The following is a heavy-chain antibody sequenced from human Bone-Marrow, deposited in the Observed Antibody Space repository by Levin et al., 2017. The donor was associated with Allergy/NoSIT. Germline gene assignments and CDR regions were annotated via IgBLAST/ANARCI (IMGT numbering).Heavy chain of an antibody. J-gene: IGHJ6*02. V-gene: IGHV5-51*01. Sequence: GGSLRLSCKGSEATFNNYWIAWVRQMPGKGLEWMGIIYPDDSDTRYSPSFQGQVTISADKSINTAYLQWTGLEASDTAMYYCAAATGQYYYYGLAVWGQGTTVTVSS. CDR1: EATFNNYW. D-gene: IGHD2-15*01. CDR2: IYPDDSDT. CDR3: AAATGQYYYYGLAV.